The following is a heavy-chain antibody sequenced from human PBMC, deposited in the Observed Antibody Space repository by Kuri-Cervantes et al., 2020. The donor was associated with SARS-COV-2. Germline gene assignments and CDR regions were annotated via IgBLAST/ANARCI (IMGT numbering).Heavy chain of an antibody. CDR1: GRTFSNYA. D-gene: IGHD1-1*01. V-gene: IGHV1-69*05. Sequence: SVKVSCKASGRTFSNYAFSWVRQAPGQGLEWMGGIIPLFSTTNYAQRFQGRVTITMDESTNTVYMELSSLGSEDTAVYYCVTDLTANNWDPDAFDAWGQGTMVTVSS. J-gene: IGHJ3*01. CDR2: IIPLFSTT. CDR3: VTDLTANNWDPDAFDA.